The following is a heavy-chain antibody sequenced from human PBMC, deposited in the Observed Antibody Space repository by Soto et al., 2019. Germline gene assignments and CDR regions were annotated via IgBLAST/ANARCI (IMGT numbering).Heavy chain of an antibody. CDR1: GFTFSDYY. D-gene: IGHD6-13*01. J-gene: IGHJ4*02. CDR2: ISSSGSTI. CDR3: ARAFSAYSSSWYSEYYFDY. V-gene: IGHV3-11*01. Sequence: GGSLRLSCAASGFTFSDYYMSWIRQAPGKGLEWVSYISSSGSTIYYADSVKGRFTISRDNAKNSLYLQMNSLRAEDTAVYYCARAFSAYSSSWYSEYYFDYWGQGTLVTVSS.